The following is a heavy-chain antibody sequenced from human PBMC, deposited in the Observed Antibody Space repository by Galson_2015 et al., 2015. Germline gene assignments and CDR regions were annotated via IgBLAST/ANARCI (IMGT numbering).Heavy chain of an antibody. CDR3: AREFHPGHWFDP. CDR1: GYTFTSYD. V-gene: IGHV1-8*01. Sequence: SVKVSCKASGYTFTSYDINWVRQAIGQGLEWMGWMNPNSGNTGYAQKFQGRVTMTRNTSISTAYMELSSLRSEDTAVYYCAREFHPGHWFDPWGQGTLATVSS. CDR2: MNPNSGNT. J-gene: IGHJ5*02.